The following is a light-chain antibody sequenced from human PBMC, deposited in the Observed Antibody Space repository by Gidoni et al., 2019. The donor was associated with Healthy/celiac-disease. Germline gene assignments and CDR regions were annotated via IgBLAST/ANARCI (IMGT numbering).Light chain of an antibody. J-gene: IGLJ1*01. CDR2: EVS. CDR3: CSYAGSSTYV. Sequence: QSALTQPASVSGSPGQSITISCTGTSSDVGSYNLFSWYQQHPGKAPKLMIYEVSKRPSGVSNRFSGSKSCITASLTISGLQAEDEADYYCCSYAGSSTYVFGTGTKVTVL. CDR1: SSDVGSYNL. V-gene: IGLV2-23*02.